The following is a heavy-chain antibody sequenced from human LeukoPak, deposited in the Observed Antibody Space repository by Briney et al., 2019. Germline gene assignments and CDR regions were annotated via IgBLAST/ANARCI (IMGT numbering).Heavy chain of an antibody. CDR1: GFTFNSSW. Sequence: GGSLRLSCAASGFTFNSSWMSWVRQAPGRGLEWVANVKQDGTESRYVDSVKGRFTISRDNAKNSLYLQMNSLRAEDTAVYYCARGGRKVRGVISWLRLSDYYYGMDVWGQGTTVTVSS. D-gene: IGHD3-10*01. CDR2: VKQDGTES. CDR3: ARGGRKVRGVISWLRLSDYYYGMDV. V-gene: IGHV3-7*01. J-gene: IGHJ6*02.